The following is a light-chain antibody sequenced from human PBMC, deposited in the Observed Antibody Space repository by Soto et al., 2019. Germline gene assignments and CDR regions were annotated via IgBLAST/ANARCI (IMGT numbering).Light chain of an antibody. Sequence: SVLTQPASVSGSPGRSITISCTGTSSTVGGFNVVSWYQQHPGKAPKVIIYEGIKRPSGVSNRFSGSNSGSTASLTISGLQAEEEADYYCCSYVGATTYGFGTGTKVTVL. CDR2: EGI. CDR1: SSTVGGFNV. V-gene: IGLV2-23*01. CDR3: CSYVGATTYG. J-gene: IGLJ1*01.